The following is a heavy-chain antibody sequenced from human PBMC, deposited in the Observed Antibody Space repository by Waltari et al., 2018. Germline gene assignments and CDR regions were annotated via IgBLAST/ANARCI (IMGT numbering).Heavy chain of an antibody. CDR2: IIPSFVTA. D-gene: IGHD1-1*01. J-gene: IGHJ6*02. CDR1: GGTFSSYA. V-gene: IGHV1-69*08. CDR3: ARGTEGYYYYGMDV. Sequence: QVQLVQSGAEVKKPGYSVKVSCKASGGTFSSYAISWVRQAPGQGLEWMGRIIPSFVTANDAQKCQGRVTITADKSTSTAYMELSSLRSEDTAVYYCARGTEGYYYYGMDVWGQGTTVTVSS.